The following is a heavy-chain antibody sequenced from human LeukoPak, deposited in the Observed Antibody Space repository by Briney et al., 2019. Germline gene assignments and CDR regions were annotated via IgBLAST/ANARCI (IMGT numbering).Heavy chain of an antibody. D-gene: IGHD5-12*01. V-gene: IGHV3-66*01. CDR3: AIGAFYGGYGYFDY. CDR2: IYSDGST. CDR1: GFTVSSNY. Sequence: GGSLRLSCAASGFTVSSNYMNWVRQAPGKGLECVSVIYSDGSTYYADSVKGRFTISRDNSKNTLYLQMNSLRAEDMAVYYCAIGAFYGGYGYFDYWGQGTLVTVSS. J-gene: IGHJ4*02.